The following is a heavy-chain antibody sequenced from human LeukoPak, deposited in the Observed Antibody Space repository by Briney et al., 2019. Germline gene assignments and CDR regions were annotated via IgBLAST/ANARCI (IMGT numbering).Heavy chain of an antibody. CDR1: GYTFTDYY. J-gene: IGHJ3*02. Sequence: ASVKVSCKASGYTFTDYYMHWVRQAPGQGLEWMGRINPNTGTTNYAQKFQGRVTMTRDTSINTAYMELCSLRSDDTAVYYCARVSSSGGYYSYDTFNIWGQGTMVTVSS. CDR2: INPNTGTT. D-gene: IGHD3-22*01. CDR3: ARVSSSGGYYSYDTFNI. V-gene: IGHV1-2*06.